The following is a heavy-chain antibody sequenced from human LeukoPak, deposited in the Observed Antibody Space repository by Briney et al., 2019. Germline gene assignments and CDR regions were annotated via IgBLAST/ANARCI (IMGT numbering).Heavy chain of an antibody. J-gene: IGHJ3*02. CDR2: IYYSGST. D-gene: IGHD3-3*01. CDR3: ARANYDFWSGLLDAFDI. Sequence: SENLSLTCTVSGGSISSYYWSWIRQPPGKGLEWIGYIYYSGSTNYNPSLKSRVTISVDTSKNQFSLKLSSVTAADTAVYYCARANYDFWSGLLDAFDIWGQGTMVTVSS. CDR1: GGSISSYY. V-gene: IGHV4-59*01.